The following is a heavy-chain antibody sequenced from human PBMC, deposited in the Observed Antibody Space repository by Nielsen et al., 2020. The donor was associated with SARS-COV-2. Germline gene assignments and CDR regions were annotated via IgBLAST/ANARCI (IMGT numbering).Heavy chain of an antibody. V-gene: IGHV3-23*01. CDR2: ITGSGGST. D-gene: IGHD3-9*01. CDR3: AKAIDEYYDILTGYSRYWYFDL. CDR1: GFTFNNYA. J-gene: IGHJ2*01. Sequence: GESLKISCAASGFTFNNYAMNWVRQAPGKGLEWVSGITGSGGSTYYADSVKGRFTISRDNSNNTLYLQMNSLRVEDTAVYYCAKAIDEYYDILTGYSRYWYFDLWGRGTLVTVSS.